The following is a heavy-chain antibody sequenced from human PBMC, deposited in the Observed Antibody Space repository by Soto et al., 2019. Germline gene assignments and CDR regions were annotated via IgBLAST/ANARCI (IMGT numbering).Heavy chain of an antibody. V-gene: IGHV3-23*01. Sequence: EVQLLESGGGLVQPGGSLRLSCAASGFTFSSYAMSWVRQAPGKGLEWVSAISGSGGSTYYADSVKGRFTISRDNSKNTLYPQMNSLRAEDTAVYYCAKEIVKKTRGHSGYDWRDYWGQGTLVTVSS. D-gene: IGHD5-12*01. CDR1: GFTFSSYA. J-gene: IGHJ4*02. CDR2: ISGSGGST. CDR3: AKEIVKKTRGHSGYDWRDY.